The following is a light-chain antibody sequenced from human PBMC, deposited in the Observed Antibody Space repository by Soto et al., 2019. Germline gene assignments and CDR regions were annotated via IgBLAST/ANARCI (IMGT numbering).Light chain of an antibody. CDR3: QQYGSSSWT. V-gene: IGKV3-20*01. CDR1: QSVSSSY. CDR2: GAS. Sequence: QSVSSSYLAWYQHKPGQAPRLLIYGASSRATGIPDRFSGSGSGTDFTLTISRLEPEDFAVYYCQQYGSSSWTFGQGTXV. J-gene: IGKJ1*01.